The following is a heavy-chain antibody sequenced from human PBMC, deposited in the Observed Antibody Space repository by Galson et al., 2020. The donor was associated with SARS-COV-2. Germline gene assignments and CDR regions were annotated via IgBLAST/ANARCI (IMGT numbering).Heavy chain of an antibody. J-gene: IGHJ4*02. V-gene: IGHV3-30*03. CDR3: ATQRLFSFDY. CDR1: GFTFSSYG. D-gene: IGHD6-25*01. CDR2: ITSDGSNK. Sequence: GGSLRLSCAASGFTFSSYGINWVRQAPGKGLEWAAVITSDGSNKYYADSVKGRFTISRDNSKNTLYLQMNSLRAEDTAVYYCATQRLFSFDYWGQGTLVTVSS.